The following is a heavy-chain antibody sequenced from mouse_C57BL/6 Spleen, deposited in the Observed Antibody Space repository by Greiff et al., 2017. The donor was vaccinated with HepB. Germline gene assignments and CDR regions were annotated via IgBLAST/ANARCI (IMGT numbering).Heavy chain of an antibody. D-gene: IGHD1-1*01. J-gene: IGHJ1*03. CDR1: GYTFTSYW. CDR2: IDPSDSYT. V-gene: IGHV1-50*01. CDR3: ARRYYGSSYSYWYFDV. Sequence: QVQLQQPGAELVKPGASVKLSCKASGYTFTSYWMQWVKQRPGQGLEWIGEIDPSDSYTNYNQKFKGKATLTVDTSSSTAYMQLSSLTSEDSAVYYCARRYYGSSYSYWYFDVWGTGTTVTVSS.